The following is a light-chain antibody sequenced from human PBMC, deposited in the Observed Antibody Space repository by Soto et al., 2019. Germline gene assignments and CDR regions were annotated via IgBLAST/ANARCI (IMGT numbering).Light chain of an antibody. CDR1: QTISSS. CDR3: QQYDSYSPYT. Sequence: DIQMTQFPPTLSASIGDRVTITCRASQTISSSLAWYQHKPGKAPKLLIYKASTLETGVPTRFSGSGSGTEFTLTISSLQPDDFATYYCQQYDSYSPYTFGQGTRREIK. J-gene: IGKJ2*01. V-gene: IGKV1-5*03. CDR2: KAS.